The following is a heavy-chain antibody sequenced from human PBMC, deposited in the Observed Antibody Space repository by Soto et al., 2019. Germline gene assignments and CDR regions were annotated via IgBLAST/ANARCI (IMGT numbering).Heavy chain of an antibody. D-gene: IGHD6-6*01. CDR1: GFTFDDYA. V-gene: IGHV3-9*01. J-gene: IGHJ4*02. CDR3: AKDTRGSSSPLYGPVFDY. Sequence: GGSLRLSCAASGFTFDDYAMHWVRQAPGKGLEWVSGISWNSGSIGYADSVKGRFTISRDNAKNSLYLQMNSLRAEVTALYYCAKDTRGSSSPLYGPVFDYWGQGTLVTVSS. CDR2: ISWNSGSI.